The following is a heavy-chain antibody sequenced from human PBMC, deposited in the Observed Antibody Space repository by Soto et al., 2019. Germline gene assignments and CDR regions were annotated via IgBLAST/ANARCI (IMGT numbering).Heavy chain of an antibody. D-gene: IGHD2-2*01. V-gene: IGHV1-46*03. Sequence: ASVKVSCKASGYTFTSYYMHWVRQAPGQGLEWMGIINPSGGSTSYAQKFQGRVTMTRDTSTSTVYMELSSLRSEDTAVYYCARASQDRCSSTSCYSSPPNYYYYYMDVWGKGTTVTVSS. CDR1: GYTFTSYY. CDR2: INPSGGST. CDR3: ARASQDRCSSTSCYSSPPNYYYYYMDV. J-gene: IGHJ6*03.